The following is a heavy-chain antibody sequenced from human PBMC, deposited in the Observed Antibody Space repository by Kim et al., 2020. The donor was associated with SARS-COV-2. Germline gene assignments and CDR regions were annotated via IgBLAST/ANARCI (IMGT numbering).Heavy chain of an antibody. CDR1: GYTFNDYD. J-gene: IGHJ4*02. Sequence: ASVKVSCKASGYTFNDYDMYWVRQAPGQRLELMGWINTGSGNTRFSQNFQGRVTFTRDTSATTAYMELSSLRFEDTAVYYCARYAAAAGTHYFDYWGQGTLVTVSS. CDR3: ARYAAAAGTHYFDY. CDR2: INTGSGNT. D-gene: IGHD6-13*01. V-gene: IGHV1-3*04.